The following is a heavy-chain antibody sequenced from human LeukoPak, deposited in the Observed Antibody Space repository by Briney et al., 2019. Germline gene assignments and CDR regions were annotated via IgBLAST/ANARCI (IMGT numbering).Heavy chain of an antibody. CDR1: GGTFSSYA. V-gene: IGHV1-69*04. CDR3: ARDEGIAVAGVFDY. Sequence: SVKVSCTASGGTFSSYAISWGRGAPGQGLEWLGRFIPIFGIANYAQKFQGRVTITADKSTSTAYMELSSLRSEDTAVYYCARDEGIAVAGVFDYWGQGTLVTVSS. D-gene: IGHD6-19*01. CDR2: FIPIFGIA. J-gene: IGHJ4*02.